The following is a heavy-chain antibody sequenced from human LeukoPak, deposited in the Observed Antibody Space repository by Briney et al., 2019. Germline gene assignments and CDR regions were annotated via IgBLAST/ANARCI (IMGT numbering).Heavy chain of an antibody. V-gene: IGHV4-34*01. CDR2: INHSGST. CDR1: GGSFSGYY. Sequence: PSETLSLTCAVYGGSFSGYYWSWIRQPPGKGLEWIGEINHSGSTNYNPSLKSRVTISVDTSKNQFSLKLSSVTAADTAVYYCARGPPKYSSSWYYWGQGTMVTVSS. D-gene: IGHD6-13*01. J-gene: IGHJ3*01. CDR3: ARGPPKYSSSWYY.